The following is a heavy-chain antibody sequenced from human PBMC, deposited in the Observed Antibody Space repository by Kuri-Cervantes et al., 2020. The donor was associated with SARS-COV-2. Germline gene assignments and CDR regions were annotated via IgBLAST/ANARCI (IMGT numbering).Heavy chain of an antibody. CDR3: ARHRWFDP. CDR1: GGSFSSYY. V-gene: IGHV4-34*01. D-gene: IGHD1-14*01. Sequence: GSLRLSCAVYGGSFSSYYWSWIRQPPGKGLEWIGEINHSGSTNYNPSLKSRVTISVDTSKNQFFLKLSSVTAADTAVYYCARHRWFDPWGQGTLVTVSS. CDR2: INHSGST. J-gene: IGHJ5*02.